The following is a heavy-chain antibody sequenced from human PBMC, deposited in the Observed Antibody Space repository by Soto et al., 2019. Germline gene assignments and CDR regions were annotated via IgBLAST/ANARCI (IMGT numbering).Heavy chain of an antibody. Sequence: GASVKVSCKASGYTLTSSAVQWVRQARGQRLEWMGGIDVGSGNTNYAQRFQERVTITKDMSTNTAYMELSSLRSEDTAVYYCAIDLGATTAFDIWGQGTMVTVSS. J-gene: IGHJ3*02. CDR2: IDVGSGNT. V-gene: IGHV1-58*01. CDR1: GYTLTSSA. CDR3: AIDLGATTAFDI. D-gene: IGHD1-26*01.